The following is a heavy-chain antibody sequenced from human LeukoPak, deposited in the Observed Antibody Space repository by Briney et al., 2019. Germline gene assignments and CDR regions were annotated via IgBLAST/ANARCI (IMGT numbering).Heavy chain of an antibody. D-gene: IGHD5-18*01. J-gene: IGHJ4*02. CDR2: DYYSGST. Sequence: SETLSLTCTVSGGSISSYYWSWLRQPPGKGLEWIGCDYYSGSTNYNPSLKSRVTLSLDTSKNQSSLTMSSVTAADTALYYCARGRYSYGSFDYWGQGTLVTVSS. V-gene: IGHV4-59*01. CDR1: GGSISSYY. CDR3: ARGRYSYGSFDY.